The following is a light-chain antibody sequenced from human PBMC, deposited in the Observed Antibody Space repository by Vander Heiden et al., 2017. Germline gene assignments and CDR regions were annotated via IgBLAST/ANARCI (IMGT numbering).Light chain of an antibody. V-gene: IGKV3-20*01. Sequence: ALTQSPGTLSLSPGERATLSCRASQSIRTTYLAWYQLKPGQAPRLLMFGASNRATGIPDRFSGSGSGTDFTLSISRLEPEDFAVYYCQQSDSPPLTFGQGTTVEIK. J-gene: IGKJ1*01. CDR1: QSIRTTY. CDR2: GAS. CDR3: QQSDSPPLT.